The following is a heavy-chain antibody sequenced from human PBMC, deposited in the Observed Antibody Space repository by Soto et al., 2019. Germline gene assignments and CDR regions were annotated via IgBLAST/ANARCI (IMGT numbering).Heavy chain of an antibody. D-gene: IGHD3-10*01. CDR2: ISASGRDT. Sequence: EVLLLESGGDLTQPGGSLRLSCAASGFTFDKYAMSWVRQAPGKGLEWVAGISASGRDTYYADSVKDRFIISRDDSENTVFLQMDSLKTEDTAVYYCVIDDAARGFGELDYWGRGTLVTVSS. CDR3: VIDDAARGFGELDY. V-gene: IGHV3-23*01. J-gene: IGHJ4*02. CDR1: GFTFDKYA.